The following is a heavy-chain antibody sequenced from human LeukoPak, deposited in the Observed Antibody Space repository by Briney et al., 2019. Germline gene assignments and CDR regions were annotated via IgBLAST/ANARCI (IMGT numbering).Heavy chain of an antibody. CDR3: ARDYGLELLAFGY. V-gene: IGHV3-21*01. CDR2: ISTSSSYI. Sequence: GGSLRLSCAASGFTFNTYNMNWVRHAPGKGLEWVSSISTSSSYIYYADSVKGRFTISRDNAKNSLYLQMNSLRAEDTAVYYCARDYGLELLAFGYWGQGTLVTVSS. CDR1: GFTFNTYN. J-gene: IGHJ4*02. D-gene: IGHD2-15*01.